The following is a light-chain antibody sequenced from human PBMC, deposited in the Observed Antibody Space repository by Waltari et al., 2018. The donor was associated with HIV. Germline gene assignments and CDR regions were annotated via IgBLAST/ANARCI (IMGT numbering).Light chain of an antibody. CDR3: QQYHSFPLT. Sequence: DIQMTQSPSSLSASVGERINITCRAGSAVGNFLAWFQQKPEKAPKSLIYAASSLLSGVPSKFSGSGSGTEFTLTISSLQAEDFGTYYCQQYHSFPLTFGGGTKVEIK. V-gene: IGKV1-16*02. CDR2: AAS. CDR1: SAVGNF. J-gene: IGKJ4*01.